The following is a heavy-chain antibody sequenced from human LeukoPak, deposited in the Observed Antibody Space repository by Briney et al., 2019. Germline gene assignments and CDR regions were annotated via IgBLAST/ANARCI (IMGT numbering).Heavy chain of an antibody. CDR3: ARGKGSSSWFAGDWFDP. V-gene: IGHV1-2*02. J-gene: IGHJ5*02. Sequence: GSVKVSCKASGYTFTGYYMHWVRQAPGQGLEWMGWINPNSGGTNYAQKFQGRVTMTRDTSISTAYMELSRLGSDDTAVYYCARGKGSSSWFAGDWFDPWGQGTLVTVSS. CDR1: GYTFTGYY. D-gene: IGHD6-13*01. CDR2: INPNSGGT.